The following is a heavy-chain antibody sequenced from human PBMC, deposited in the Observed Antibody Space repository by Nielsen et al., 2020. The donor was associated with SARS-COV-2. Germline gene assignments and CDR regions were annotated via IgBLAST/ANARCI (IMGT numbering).Heavy chain of an antibody. D-gene: IGHD3-10*01. V-gene: IGHV3-30*04. CDR2: ISYDGTRK. Sequence: GASLKISCAASGFTFSDAAIQWVRQAPGKGLEWVSVISYDGTRKYYADSVKGRFTISRDNSKNTLYLQINSLTAEDTAVYYCARGRFYSASGPSLRGLDVWGQGTTVTVSS. CDR1: GFTFSDAA. CDR3: ARGRFYSASGPSLRGLDV. J-gene: IGHJ6*02.